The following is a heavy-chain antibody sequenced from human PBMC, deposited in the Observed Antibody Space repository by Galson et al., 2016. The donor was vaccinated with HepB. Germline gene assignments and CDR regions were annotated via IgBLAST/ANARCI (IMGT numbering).Heavy chain of an antibody. D-gene: IGHD3-3*01. CDR1: GYSFSSYG. Sequence: SVKVSCKASGYSFSSYGISWVRQAPGQGLVWLGWISTFNGYTKYAQKLQGRVTMTTDTSTSTAYMELRSLRSDDTAVYYCARDGLRFLEWLRDGMDVWGQGTLVIVSS. CDR3: ARDGLRFLEWLRDGMDV. J-gene: IGHJ6*02. V-gene: IGHV1-18*01. CDR2: ISTFNGYT.